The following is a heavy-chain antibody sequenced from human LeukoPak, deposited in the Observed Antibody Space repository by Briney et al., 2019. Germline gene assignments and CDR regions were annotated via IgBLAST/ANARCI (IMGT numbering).Heavy chain of an antibody. V-gene: IGHV3-23*01. Sequence: TGASLRLSCAASGFTFSSYAMSWVRQAPGKGLEWVSAISGSGGSTYYADSAKGRFTISRDNSKNTLYLQMNSLRAEDTAVYYCAKVGGPIVLMVYATHGMDVWGQGTTVTVSS. D-gene: IGHD2-8*01. CDR3: AKVGGPIVLMVYATHGMDV. CDR2: ISGSGGST. CDR1: GFTFSSYA. J-gene: IGHJ6*02.